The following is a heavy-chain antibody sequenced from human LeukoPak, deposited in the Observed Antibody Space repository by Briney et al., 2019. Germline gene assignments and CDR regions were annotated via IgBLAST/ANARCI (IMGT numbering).Heavy chain of an antibody. V-gene: IGHV1-69*04. J-gene: IGHJ4*02. D-gene: IGHD3-10*01. CDR2: VIPILGIA. CDR1: GGTFSSYA. CDR3: ARVKERGSGSYYNPYDY. Sequence: SVKVSCKASGGTFSSYAISWVRQAPGQGLEWMGRVIPILGIANYAQKFQGRVTITADKSTSTAYMELSSLRSEDTAVYYCARVKERGSGSYYNPYDYWGQGTLVTVSS.